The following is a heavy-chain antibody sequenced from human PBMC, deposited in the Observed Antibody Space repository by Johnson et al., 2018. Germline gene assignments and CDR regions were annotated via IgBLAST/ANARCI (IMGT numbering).Heavy chain of an antibody. CDR2: IPSSGAST. D-gene: IGHD3-22*01. CDR1: GFTFSDFG. Sequence: VQLVQSGGGLVQPGGSLRLSCATSGFTFSDFGMTWVRQGPGKGLEWVSSIPSSGASTYYADSVKGRFTISRDNSKNTLWLQTHRLRPEDPAVVGVRDSRYEKVVFLPWFDPLGQGTLVTVSS. J-gene: IGHJ5*02. V-gene: IGHV3-23*04. CDR3: RDSRYEKVVFLPWFDP.